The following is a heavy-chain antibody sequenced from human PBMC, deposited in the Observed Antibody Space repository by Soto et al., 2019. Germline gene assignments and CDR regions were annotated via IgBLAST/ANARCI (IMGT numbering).Heavy chain of an antibody. V-gene: IGHV3-7*01. CDR3: ARDRYYYGSGSYRTFDY. Sequence: GVLRLSCAASGFTFSSYWMSWVRQAPGKGLEWVANIKQDGSEKYYVDSVKGRFTISRDNAKNSLYLQMNSLRAEDTAVYYCARDRYYYGSGSYRTFDYWGQGTLVTVSS. D-gene: IGHD3-10*01. J-gene: IGHJ4*02. CDR2: IKQDGSEK. CDR1: GFTFSSYW.